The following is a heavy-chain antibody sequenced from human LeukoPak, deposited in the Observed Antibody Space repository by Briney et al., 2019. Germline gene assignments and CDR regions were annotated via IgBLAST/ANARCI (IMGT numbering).Heavy chain of an antibody. V-gene: IGHV4-34*01. J-gene: IGHJ4*02. CDR3: ARGAFRITMVRGVTHFDY. Sequence: SETLSLTCAVYGGSFSGYYWSWIRQPPGKGLEWIGEINHSGSTNYNPSLKSRVTLSVDTSKNQFSLKLSSVTAADTAVYYCARGAFRITMVRGVTHFDYWGQGTLVTVSS. CDR1: GGSFSGYY. CDR2: INHSGST. D-gene: IGHD3-10*01.